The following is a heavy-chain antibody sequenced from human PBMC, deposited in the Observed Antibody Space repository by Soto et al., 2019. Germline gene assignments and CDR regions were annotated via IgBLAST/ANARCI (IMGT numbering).Heavy chain of an antibody. Sequence: QVQLVESGGGVVQPGRSLRLTCAASGFTFSSNGMHWVRQAPGKGLEWVALVAYDGSKTYYGDSVRGRFTISRDNSENTLYLQMNSLRAEVTAGYYCARWVGGSMYDNSGKYDSWGQGTLVTVSS. V-gene: IGHV3-30*03. CDR3: ARWVGGSMYDNSGKYDS. D-gene: IGHD3-22*01. CDR1: GFTFSSNG. CDR2: VAYDGSKT. J-gene: IGHJ5*01.